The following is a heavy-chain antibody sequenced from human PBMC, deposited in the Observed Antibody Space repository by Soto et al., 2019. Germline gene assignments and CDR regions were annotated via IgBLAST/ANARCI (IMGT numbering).Heavy chain of an antibody. V-gene: IGHV4-59*08. D-gene: IGHD5-12*01. CDR2: IYYSGST. CDR1: GGSISSYY. J-gene: IGHJ5*02. CDR3: ARRSGYDFYWFDP. Sequence: QVQLQESGPGLVKPSETLSLTCTVSGGSISSYYWSWIRQPPGKGLEWIGYIYYSGSTNYNPSLKSRVAISVDTSKNPFSLKLSSVTAADTAVYYCARRSGYDFYWFDPWGQGTLVTVSS.